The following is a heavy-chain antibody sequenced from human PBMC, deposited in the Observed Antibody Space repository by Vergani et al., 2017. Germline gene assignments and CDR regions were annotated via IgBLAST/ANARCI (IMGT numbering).Heavy chain of an antibody. J-gene: IGHJ4*02. CDR2: LYYSGST. CDR3: ARVNYYDSSGYYPLYY. D-gene: IGHD3-22*01. Sequence: QVQLQESGPGQVKPSQTLSLTCTVSGGSISSGGYYWSWIRQHPGKGLEWIGYLYYSGSTYYNPSLKSRVTISVDTSKNPFSLKLSSVTAADTAVYYCARVNYYDSSGYYPLYYWGQGTLVTVSS. CDR1: GGSISSGGYY. V-gene: IGHV4-31*03.